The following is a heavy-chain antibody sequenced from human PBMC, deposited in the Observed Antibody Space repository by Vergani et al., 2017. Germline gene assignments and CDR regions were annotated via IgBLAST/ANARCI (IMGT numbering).Heavy chain of an antibody. J-gene: IGHJ4*02. V-gene: IGHV3-30*02. D-gene: IGHD2-21*01. CDR3: ARDLAYCHEGSCAL. Sequence: QVQLVQSGGGVVQPGGSLRLSCVASGFTFNRYGMQWVRQAPGKGLEWVAYVLVDGSNEYYADSVKGRFIVSRDNSNDALYLQMNSLRTDDTAVYYCARDLAYCHEGSCALWGQGSVVTVSS. CDR1: GFTFNRYG. CDR2: VLVDGSNE.